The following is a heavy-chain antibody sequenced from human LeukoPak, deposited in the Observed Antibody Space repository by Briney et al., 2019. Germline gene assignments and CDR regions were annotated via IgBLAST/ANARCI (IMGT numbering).Heavy chain of an antibody. V-gene: IGHV4-31*03. CDR1: GGSISSGGYY. CDR3: ARDSPPRGGYYTGYFDY. CDR2: IYYSGST. J-gene: IGHJ4*02. Sequence: SETLSLTCTVSGGSISSGGYYWSWIRQHPGKGLEWIGYIYYSGSTYYNPSLKSRVTISVDTSKNQFSLKLSSVTAADTAVYYCARDSPPRGGYYTGYFDYWGQGTLVTVSS. D-gene: IGHD3-3*01.